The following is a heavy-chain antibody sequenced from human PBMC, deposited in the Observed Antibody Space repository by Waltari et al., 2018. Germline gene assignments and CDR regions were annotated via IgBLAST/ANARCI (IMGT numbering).Heavy chain of an antibody. Sequence: QVQLQESGPGLVKPSATLSLPCTVSGDSISSHYSIWIRHPPGKGLEWIGYIYYSGSTNYNPSLKSRVTISVDTSKNQFSLKLSSVTAADTAVYYCARVGTNYYDSSGYYDGSTGNAFDIWGQGTMVTVSS. J-gene: IGHJ3*02. D-gene: IGHD3-22*01. CDR1: GDSISSHY. CDR3: ARVGTNYYDSSGYYDGSTGNAFDI. CDR2: IYYSGST. V-gene: IGHV4-59*11.